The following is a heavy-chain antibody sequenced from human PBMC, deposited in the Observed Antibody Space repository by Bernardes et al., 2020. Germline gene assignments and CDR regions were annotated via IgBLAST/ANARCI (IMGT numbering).Heavy chain of an antibody. CDR3: ARKGGYCSSTSCSPPFDY. V-gene: IGHV5-51*01. Sequence: GESLKISCKGSGYSFTSYWIGWVRQMPGKGLEWMGIIYPGDSDTRYSPSFQGQVTISADKSISTAYLQWSSLKASDTAMYYCARKGGYCSSTSCSPPFDYWGQGTLVTVSS. CDR2: IYPGDSDT. CDR1: GYSFTSYW. D-gene: IGHD2-2*01. J-gene: IGHJ4*02.